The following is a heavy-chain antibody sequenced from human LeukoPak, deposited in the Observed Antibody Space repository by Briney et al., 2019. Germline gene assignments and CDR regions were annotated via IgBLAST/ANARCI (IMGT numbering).Heavy chain of an antibody. Sequence: GGSLRLSCAASGFTFSSYSMNWVRQAPGKGLEWVSYISSSSSTIYYADSVKGRFTISRDNAKNSLYLQMNSLRAEDTAVYYCARGGAVVPAAIPGRYYFDYWGQGTLVTVSS. CDR1: GFTFSSYS. CDR3: ARGGAVVPAAIPGRYYFDY. D-gene: IGHD2-2*02. CDR2: ISSSSSTI. J-gene: IGHJ4*02. V-gene: IGHV3-48*01.